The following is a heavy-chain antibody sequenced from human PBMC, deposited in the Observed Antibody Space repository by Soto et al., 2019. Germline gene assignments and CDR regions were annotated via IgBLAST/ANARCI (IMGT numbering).Heavy chain of an antibody. Sequence: QVQLVQSGAEVKKPGASVKVSCKASGYTFTSYGISWVRQAPGQGLEWMGWISAYNGNTNYAQKLQGRVTMTTDTPXXPAYMELRSLRSDDTAVYYCASSLLVGYGLEGESDWGQGTLVTVSS. CDR3: ASSLLVGYGLEGESD. CDR2: ISAYNGNT. D-gene: IGHD5-18*01. CDR1: GYTFTSYG. J-gene: IGHJ4*02. V-gene: IGHV1-18*01.